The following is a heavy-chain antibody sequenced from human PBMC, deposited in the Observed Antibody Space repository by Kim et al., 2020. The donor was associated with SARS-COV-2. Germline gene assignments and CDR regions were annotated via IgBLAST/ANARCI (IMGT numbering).Heavy chain of an antibody. J-gene: IGHJ6*02. Sequence: GGSLRLSCAASGFTFSSYGMHWVRQAPGKGLEWVAVIWYDGSNKYYADSVKGRFTISRDNSKNTLYLQMNSLRAEDTAVYYCARDRGAYGDYVYYYYGMDVWGQGTTVTVSS. CDR2: IWYDGSNK. CDR3: ARDRGAYGDYVYYYYGMDV. D-gene: IGHD4-17*01. V-gene: IGHV3-33*01. CDR1: GFTFSSYG.